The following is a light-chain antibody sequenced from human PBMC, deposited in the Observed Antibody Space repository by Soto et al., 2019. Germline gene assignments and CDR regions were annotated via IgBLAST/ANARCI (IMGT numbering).Light chain of an antibody. CDR2: KTS. Sequence: DIQMTQSPSTLSASVGDRVTITCRASQSISSWLAWYQQKPGKAPKLLIYKTSNLESGVPSRFSGSGSGTEFSLTISSLQPDDVATYYCQQYKSFSLTFGGGTRVEVQ. CDR1: QSISSW. V-gene: IGKV1-5*03. CDR3: QQYKSFSLT. J-gene: IGKJ4*01.